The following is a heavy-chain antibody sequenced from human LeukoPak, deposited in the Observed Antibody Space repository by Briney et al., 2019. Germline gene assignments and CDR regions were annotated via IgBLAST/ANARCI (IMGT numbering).Heavy chain of an antibody. Sequence: ASVKVSCKASGGTFSDYVISWVRQAPGQGLEWMGRTISFLGSANYAQKFQGRVTITADKSTSTAYMELKSLRSADTAVYFCARGRVQPISGYGLDVWGQGTTVTVSS. J-gene: IGHJ6*02. CDR1: GGTFSDYV. V-gene: IGHV1-69*04. CDR3: ARGRVQPISGYGLDV. CDR2: TISFLGSA. D-gene: IGHD3-10*01.